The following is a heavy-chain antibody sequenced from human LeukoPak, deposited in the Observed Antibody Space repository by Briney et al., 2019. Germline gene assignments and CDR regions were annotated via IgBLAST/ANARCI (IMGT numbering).Heavy chain of an antibody. CDR3: ARATSTGDYFDY. CDR2: IYYSGST. Sequence: SETLSLTCTVSGGSIRSYYWSWIRQTPGKGLEWIANIYYSGSTNHNPSLKSRVTISVDTPKNQFSLKLSSVTAADTAVYYCARATSTGDYFDYWGQGTLVTVSS. J-gene: IGHJ4*02. CDR1: GGSIRSYY. D-gene: IGHD2-8*02. V-gene: IGHV4-59*01.